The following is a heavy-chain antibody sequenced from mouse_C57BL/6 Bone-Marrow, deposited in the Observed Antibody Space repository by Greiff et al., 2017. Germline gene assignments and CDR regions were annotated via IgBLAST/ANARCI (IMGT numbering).Heavy chain of an antibody. J-gene: IGHJ3*01. V-gene: IGHV5-6*01. D-gene: IGHD2-5*01. Sequence: EVQLVESGGDLVKPGGSLKLSCAASGFTFSSYGMSWVRQTPDKRLEWVATISSGGSYTYYPDSVKGRFTISRDNAKNTLYLQMSSLKSEDTAMYYCARRAYYSNYWFAYWGQVTLVTVSA. CDR3: ARRAYYSNYWFAY. CDR2: ISSGGSYT. CDR1: GFTFSSYG.